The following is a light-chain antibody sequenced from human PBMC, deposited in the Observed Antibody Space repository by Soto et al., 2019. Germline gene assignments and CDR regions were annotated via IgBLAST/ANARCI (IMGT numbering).Light chain of an antibody. CDR3: QQYGSSPMT. CDR2: GAS. Sequence: EIVMTQSPGTLSLSPGERATLSCRASQSVGSSYLAWYQQKPGQAPRLLIYGASSWATGIPDKFSGSGSGTDFTLTISRLEPEDFAVYYCQQYGSSPMTFVQGTKVEIK. V-gene: IGKV3-20*01. CDR1: QSVGSSY. J-gene: IGKJ1*01.